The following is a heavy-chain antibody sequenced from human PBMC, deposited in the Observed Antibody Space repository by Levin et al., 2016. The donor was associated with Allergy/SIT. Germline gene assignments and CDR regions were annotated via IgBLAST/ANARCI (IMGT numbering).Heavy chain of an antibody. V-gene: IGHV1-69*06. D-gene: IGHD1-14*01. Sequence: SVKVSCKASGGTFSSYAISWVRQAPGQGLEWMGGIIPIFGTANYAQKFQGRVTMTEDTSTDTAYMELSSLRSEDTAVYYCATGDGSKPFDLWGRGTLVTVSS. J-gene: IGHJ2*01. CDR1: GGTFSSYA. CDR3: ATGDGSKPFDL. CDR2: IIPIFGTA.